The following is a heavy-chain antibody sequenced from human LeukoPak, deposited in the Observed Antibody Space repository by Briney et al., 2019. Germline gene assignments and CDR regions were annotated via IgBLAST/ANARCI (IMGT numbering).Heavy chain of an antibody. CDR2: IYYSGST. D-gene: IGHD3-10*01. J-gene: IGHJ3*02. Sequence: PSETLSLTCTVSGGSISSYYWSWIRQPPGKGLEWIGYIYYSGSTNYNPSLKSRVTISVDTSKNQFSLKLSSVTAADAAGYYCARGAGDYYGSGADTFDIWGQGTMVTVSS. V-gene: IGHV4-59*01. CDR3: ARGAGDYYGSGADTFDI. CDR1: GGSISSYY.